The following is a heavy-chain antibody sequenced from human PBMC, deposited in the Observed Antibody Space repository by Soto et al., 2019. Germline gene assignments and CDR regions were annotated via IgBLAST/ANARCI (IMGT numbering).Heavy chain of an antibody. D-gene: IGHD6-13*01. V-gene: IGHV4-31*03. Sequence: SETLSLTCTVSGDSINNANYYWSWIRQHPGKGLEWIGYIYYTGNTYYNPSLKSRVTISVDTSKNQFSLTLNSVTAADAAVYYCARARYSSSWYLDYWGQGXLVTVHS. CDR3: ARARYSSSWYLDY. CDR1: GDSINNANYY. CDR2: IYYTGNT. J-gene: IGHJ4*02.